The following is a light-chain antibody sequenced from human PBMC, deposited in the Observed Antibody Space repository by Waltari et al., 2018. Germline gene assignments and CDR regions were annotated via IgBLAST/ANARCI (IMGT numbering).Light chain of an antibody. Sequence: EVVMTQSPATLSVSPGERAPLSCRASHSVSSNLAWYQQKPGQTPRLLIYGASTRATGIPARFSGSGSGTEFTLTISNLQSEDFAVYYCQQYLSWYTFGQGTKLEIK. CDR3: QQYLSWYT. CDR1: HSVSSN. CDR2: GAS. V-gene: IGKV3-15*01. J-gene: IGKJ2*01.